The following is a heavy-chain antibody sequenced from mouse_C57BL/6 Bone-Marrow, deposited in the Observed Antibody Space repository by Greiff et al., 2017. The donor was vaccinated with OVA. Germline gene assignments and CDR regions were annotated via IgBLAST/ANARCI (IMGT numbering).Heavy chain of an antibody. CDR3: ARGDSSYWYFDV. Sequence: EVKLMESEGGLVQPGSSMKLSCTASGFTFSDYYMAWVRQVPEKGLEWVANINYDGSSTYYLDSLKSRFIISRDNAKNILYLQMSSLKSEDTATYYCARGDSSYWYFDVWGTGTTVTVSS. V-gene: IGHV5-16*01. CDR1: GFTFSDYY. CDR2: INYDGSST. J-gene: IGHJ1*03. D-gene: IGHD3-3*01.